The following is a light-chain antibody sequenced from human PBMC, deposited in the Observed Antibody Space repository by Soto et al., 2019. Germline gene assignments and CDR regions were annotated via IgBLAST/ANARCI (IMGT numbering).Light chain of an antibody. CDR2: AAS. CDR3: QQLNSYPQT. Sequence: DIQLTQSPSFLSASVGDRVTITCRASQGISSYLAWYQQKPGKAPKLLIYAASTLQSGVTSRFSGSGSGTEFTLTISSLQPEDCATYYCQQLNSYPQTFGQGTKLEIK. CDR1: QGISSY. V-gene: IGKV1-9*01. J-gene: IGKJ2*01.